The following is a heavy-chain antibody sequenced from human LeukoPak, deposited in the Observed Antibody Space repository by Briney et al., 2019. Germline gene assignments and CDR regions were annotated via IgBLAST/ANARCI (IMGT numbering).Heavy chain of an antibody. J-gene: IGHJ4*02. Sequence: GGSLRLSCAASGFTVSDYYMSWIRQAPGKGLEWVSYISSSGSSIYYADSVKGRFTISRDNAKNTLYLQMNSLRAEDTAVYYCAKHIAYCGGDCYGDYWGQGTLVTVSS. CDR3: AKHIAYCGGDCYGDY. V-gene: IGHV3-11*01. D-gene: IGHD2-21*02. CDR1: GFTVSDYY. CDR2: ISSSGSSI.